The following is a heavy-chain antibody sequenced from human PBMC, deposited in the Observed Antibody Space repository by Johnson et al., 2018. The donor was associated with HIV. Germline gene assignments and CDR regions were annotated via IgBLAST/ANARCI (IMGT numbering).Heavy chain of an antibody. V-gene: IGHV3-30*02. CDR1: GFTFSDYY. CDR2: IWYDGSNK. J-gene: IGHJ3*02. D-gene: IGHD2-21*02. CDR3: AKDLVVTAPGAFDI. Sequence: QVQLVESGGGLVKPGGSLRLSCAASGFTFSDYYMSWIRQAPGKGLECVAVIWYDGSNKYYADSVKGRFTISRDNSKNTLYLQMSSLRAEDTAVYYCAKDLVVTAPGAFDIWGQGTMVTVSS.